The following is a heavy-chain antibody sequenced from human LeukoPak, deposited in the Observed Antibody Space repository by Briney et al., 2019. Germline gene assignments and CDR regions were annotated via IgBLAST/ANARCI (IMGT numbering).Heavy chain of an antibody. J-gene: IGHJ6*02. CDR1: GYTFTSYA. CDR2: INAGNGNT. Sequence: GASVKVSCKASGYTFTSYAMHWVRQAPGQRLEWMGWINAGNGNTKYSQKFQGRVTITRDTPASTAYMELSSLRSEDTAVYYCASQETPGTFAYYGMDVWGQGTTVTVSS. V-gene: IGHV1-3*01. CDR3: ASQETPGTFAYYGMDV.